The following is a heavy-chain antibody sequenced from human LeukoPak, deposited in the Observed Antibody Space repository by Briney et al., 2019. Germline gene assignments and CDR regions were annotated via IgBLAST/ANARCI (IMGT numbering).Heavy chain of an antibody. CDR3: AGTVDTAMDGYYYYYMDV. J-gene: IGHJ6*03. CDR2: IYSGGST. CDR1: GFTVSSNY. Sequence: GGSLRLSCAASGFTVSSNYMSWVRQAPGKGLEWVSVIYSGGSTYYADSVKGRFTISRDNSKNTLYLQMNSLRAEDTAVYYCAGTVDTAMDGYYYYYMDVWGKGTTVTVSS. V-gene: IGHV3-66*02. D-gene: IGHD5-18*01.